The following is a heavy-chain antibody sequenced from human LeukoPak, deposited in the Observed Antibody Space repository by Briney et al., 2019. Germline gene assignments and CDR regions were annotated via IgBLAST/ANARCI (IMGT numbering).Heavy chain of an antibody. CDR2: ISGSGGGT. V-gene: IGHV3-23*01. CDR3: AKDLGRYRNNYFDY. CDR1: GFTFSSYA. J-gene: IGHJ4*02. D-gene: IGHD3-16*02. Sequence: GGSLRLSCAASGFTFSSYAMSWVRQAPEKGLEWVSTISGSGGGTYYADSVKGRFTISRDDSKNTLYLQMNNLRAEDTAVYYCAKDLGRYRNNYFDYWGQGTLVTVSS.